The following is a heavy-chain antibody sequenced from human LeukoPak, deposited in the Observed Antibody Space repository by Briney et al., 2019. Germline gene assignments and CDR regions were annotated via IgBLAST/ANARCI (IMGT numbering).Heavy chain of an antibody. CDR2: INPNSGGT. CDR3: ARGYCSGGDCYEFDY. CDR1: GYTLTKLS. D-gene: IGHD2-15*01. V-gene: IGHV1-2*02. Sequence: ASVKVSCKVSGYTLTKLSMHWVRQAPGQGLEWMGWINPNSGGTNSAQKFQGRVTMTRDTSISTAYMELSRLRSDDTAVYYCARGYCSGGDCYEFDYWGQGTLVTVSS. J-gene: IGHJ4*02.